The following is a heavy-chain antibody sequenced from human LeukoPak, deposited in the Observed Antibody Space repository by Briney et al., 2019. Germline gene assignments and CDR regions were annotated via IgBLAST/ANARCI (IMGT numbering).Heavy chain of an antibody. J-gene: IGHJ4*02. CDR3: TRDSYSAGWSAY. Sequence: GGSLRLSCAASGFTFSNYWMSWVRQAPGKGLEWVANIKKDGSEKYYVDSVKGRFIISRDNANNSLYLQMNSLRAEDTAAYYCTRDSYSAGWSAYWGQGTLVTVSS. D-gene: IGHD6-19*01. CDR2: IKKDGSEK. CDR1: GFTFSNYW. V-gene: IGHV3-7*03.